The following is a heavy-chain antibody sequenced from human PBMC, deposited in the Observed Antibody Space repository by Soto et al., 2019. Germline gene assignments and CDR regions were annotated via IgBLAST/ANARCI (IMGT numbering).Heavy chain of an antibody. CDR2: IGTSYGDT. D-gene: IGHD2-21*02. J-gene: IGHJ4*02. CDR3: ARAATCRAGHCYHFAY. V-gene: IGHV3-23*01. Sequence: EVQLLESGGGLVQPGESLRLSCAASGFAFSSYAMAWVRQAPGKGLEWLCAIGTSYGDTYYGDSVKGRFTVSRDNSKKTLFLQMDTPRAEDTAVYYCARAATCRAGHCYHFAYWGQGALVIVSS. CDR1: GFAFSSYA.